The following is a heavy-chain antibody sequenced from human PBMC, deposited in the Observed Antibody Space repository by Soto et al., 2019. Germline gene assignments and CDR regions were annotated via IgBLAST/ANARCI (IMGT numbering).Heavy chain of an antibody. V-gene: IGHV4-34*01. Sequence: SETLSLTCAVYSGSFSDYYWSWIRQPPGKGLEWIGEINQSGNTNYNPSLRSRVTISVDRFKNQFSLKLNSVTAADTAVYYCASRVPVHYYYTDVWGKGTTVTV. D-gene: IGHD3-10*01. CDR3: ASRVPVHYYYTDV. CDR2: INQSGNT. J-gene: IGHJ6*03. CDR1: SGSFSDYY.